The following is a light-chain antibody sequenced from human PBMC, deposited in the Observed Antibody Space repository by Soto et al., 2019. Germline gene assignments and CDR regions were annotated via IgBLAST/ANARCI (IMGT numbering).Light chain of an antibody. V-gene: IGKV3-20*01. CDR1: QSVSSSY. Sequence: EIVLTQSPGTLSLSPGERATLSCRASQSVSSSYLAWYQQKPGQAPRLLIYGASSRATGIPAMFSGSGSGTDFTLTIISLQTEDFAVYYWQQYGSSPRTFGQGTKVDIK. CDR3: QQYGSSPRT. CDR2: GAS. J-gene: IGKJ1*01.